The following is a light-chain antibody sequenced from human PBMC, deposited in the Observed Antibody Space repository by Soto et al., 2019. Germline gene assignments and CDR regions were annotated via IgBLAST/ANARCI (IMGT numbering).Light chain of an antibody. V-gene: IGKV3-20*01. Sequence: EIVLTQSPDTLSLSPGESATLSCRASQSVSSSYLAWYQQKPGQAPRLLIYGASSRATGIPDRFSGSGSGTDFALTISRLEPEDFAVYYCQQFGSSPITFGRGTRLEIK. J-gene: IGKJ5*01. CDR3: QQFGSSPIT. CDR2: GAS. CDR1: QSVSSSY.